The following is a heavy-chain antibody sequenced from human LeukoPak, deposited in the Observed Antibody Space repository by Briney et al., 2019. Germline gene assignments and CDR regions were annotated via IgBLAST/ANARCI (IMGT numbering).Heavy chain of an antibody. J-gene: IGHJ6*02. D-gene: IGHD6-19*01. CDR1: GFTFDDYA. CDR2: ISWNSGSR. V-gene: IGHV3-9*01. Sequence: GGSLRLSCAASGFTFDDYAMHWVRQAPGKGLEWVSGISWNSGSRGYADSVKGRFTISRDNAKNSLYLQMNSLRAEDTALYYCAKDSGGGPYYYGMDVWGQGTTVTVSS. CDR3: AKDSGGGPYYYGMDV.